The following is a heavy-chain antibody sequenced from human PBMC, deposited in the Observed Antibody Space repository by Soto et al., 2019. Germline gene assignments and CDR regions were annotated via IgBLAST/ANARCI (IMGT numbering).Heavy chain of an antibody. V-gene: IGHV4-34*01. CDR3: TGPYPYYFDS. CDR2: INHSGNT. CDR1: GGSFSTYY. Sequence: QVQLQQWGAGLLKPSETLSLTCTVYGGSFSTYYWSWIRQPPGKGLEWIGEINHSGNTNYNPSLMGRVTMSFDTSKNQFSLKLSSVTAADTAVYYGTGPYPYYFDSWGQGTLVTVSS. J-gene: IGHJ4*02.